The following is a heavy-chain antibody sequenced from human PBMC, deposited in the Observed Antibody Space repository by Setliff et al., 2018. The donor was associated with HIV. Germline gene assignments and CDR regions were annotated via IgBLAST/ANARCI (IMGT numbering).Heavy chain of an antibody. D-gene: IGHD3-22*01. J-gene: IGHJ3*02. CDR1: GFIFSDYS. CDR3: AREPTDYYDSSGYYQPTNAFDI. Sequence: GGSLRLSCAASGFIFSDYSMNWVRKAPGKGLEWISYISSSSSTIYYADSVKGRFTISRDNAKNSLYLQMNSLRAEDTAVYYCAREPTDYYDSSGYYQPTNAFDIWGQGTMVTVS. V-gene: IGHV3-48*01. CDR2: ISSSSSTI.